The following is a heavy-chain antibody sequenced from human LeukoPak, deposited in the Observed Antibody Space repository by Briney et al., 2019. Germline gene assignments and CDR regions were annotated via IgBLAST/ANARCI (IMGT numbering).Heavy chain of an antibody. V-gene: IGHV1-2*02. CDR1: GYTFTAYY. D-gene: IGHD3-10*01. J-gene: IGHJ4*02. CDR3: ARGSKLSLWFGELLGY. CDR2: INPNSGGT. Sequence: GASVKVSCKASGYTFTAYYMHWVRQAPGHGLEWMGWINPNSGGTNYAQKFQGRVTMTRDTSINPAYMELSRLISDDAAVYYCARGSKLSLWFGELLGYWGQGTLVTVSS.